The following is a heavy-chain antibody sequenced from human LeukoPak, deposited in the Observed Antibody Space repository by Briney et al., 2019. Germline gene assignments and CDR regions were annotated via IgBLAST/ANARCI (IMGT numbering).Heavy chain of an antibody. CDR1: GDSIRNYY. Sequence: PSETLSLTCSVSGDSIRNYYWSWIRQQPGKGLEWIGNVFHSGSTYYNPSLKSRVSISVDRSKNQFSLKLSSVTAADTAVYYCASFPPDHFYSSSSWGQGTLVTVSS. V-gene: IGHV4-59*12. CDR3: ASFPPDHFYSSSS. D-gene: IGHD6-13*01. J-gene: IGHJ5*02. CDR2: VFHSGST.